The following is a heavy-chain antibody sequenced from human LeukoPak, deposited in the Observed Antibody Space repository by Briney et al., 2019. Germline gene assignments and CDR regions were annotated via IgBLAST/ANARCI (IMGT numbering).Heavy chain of an antibody. Sequence: PGGSLRLSCAASGFTFDDYAMHWVRQAPGKGLEWVSGISWNSGSIGYADSVKGQFTVSRDNSRNTLYLQMNILSAEDTAVYYCAKNINSGTHYYFDYWGQGTLVTVSS. CDR2: ISWNSGSI. CDR3: AKNINSGTHYYFDY. V-gene: IGHV3-9*01. J-gene: IGHJ4*02. CDR1: GFTFDDYA. D-gene: IGHD1-26*01.